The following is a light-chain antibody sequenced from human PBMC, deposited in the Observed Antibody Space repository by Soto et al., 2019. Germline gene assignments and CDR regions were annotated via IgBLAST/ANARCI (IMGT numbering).Light chain of an antibody. V-gene: IGKV3-20*01. CDR2: TTS. CDR1: QSVTSSC. CDR3: QQCGGSPLFS. J-gene: IGKJ3*01. Sequence: EIVLTQSPATLSLSPGERATLSCTASQSVTSSCLAWYQRKPGQAPRLLMHTTSTRATDIPDRFSGSGSGTDFTLTISRLQPEDFAGYYCQQCGGSPLFSFGPGTRVDI.